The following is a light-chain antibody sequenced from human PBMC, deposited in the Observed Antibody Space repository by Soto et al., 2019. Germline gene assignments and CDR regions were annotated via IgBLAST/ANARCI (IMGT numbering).Light chain of an antibody. CDR2: GAS. J-gene: IGKJ1*01. CDR3: QQYNNWPPEVT. Sequence: EIVMTQSPATLSVSPGERATISCRASQSVSSNLAWYQQKPGQAPRLLIYGASTRATGIPARFSGSGSGTEFTLTISSLQSEDFAVYYCQQYNNWPPEVTFGQGTKVDIK. V-gene: IGKV3-15*01. CDR1: QSVSSN.